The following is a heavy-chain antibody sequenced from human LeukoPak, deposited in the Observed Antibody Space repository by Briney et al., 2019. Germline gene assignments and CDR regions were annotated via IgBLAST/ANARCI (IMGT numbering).Heavy chain of an antibody. CDR3: AIYYGSGSFDY. Sequence: GGSLRLSCAASGFTFSSYSMNWVRQAPGKGLEWVSSISSGSSYIYYADSVKGRFTVSRDNAKNSLYLQMNSLRAEDTAVYYCAIYYGSGSFDYWGQGTLVTVSS. V-gene: IGHV3-21*01. CDR2: ISSGSSYI. CDR1: GFTFSSYS. J-gene: IGHJ4*02. D-gene: IGHD3-10*01.